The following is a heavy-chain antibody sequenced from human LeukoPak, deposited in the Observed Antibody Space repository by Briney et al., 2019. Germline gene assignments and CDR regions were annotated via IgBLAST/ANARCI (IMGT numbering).Heavy chain of an antibody. D-gene: IGHD3-9*01. CDR3: AREGGALTGYYEIDY. CDR1: GFTFSSYS. CDR2: ISSGSGYI. V-gene: IGHV3-21*01. J-gene: IGHJ4*02. Sequence: GGSLRLSCAASGFTFSSYSMNWVRQAPGKGLEWVSSISSGSGYIYYADSVEGRFTISGDNAKNSLYLQMSSLRAEDKAVYYCAREGGALTGYYEIDYWGQGTLVTVSS.